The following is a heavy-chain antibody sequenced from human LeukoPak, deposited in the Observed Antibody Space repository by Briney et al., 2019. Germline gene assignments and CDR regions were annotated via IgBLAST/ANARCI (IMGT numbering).Heavy chain of an antibody. CDR2: ISSSSSYI. D-gene: IGHD6-13*01. CDR1: GFTFSSYS. V-gene: IGHV3-21*04. J-gene: IGHJ4*02. Sequence: GGSLRLSCAASGFTFSSYSMNWVRQAPGEGLEWVSSISSSSSYIYYADSVKGRFTISRDNAKNSLYLQMNSLRVGDTAVYYCAKSFGYSRSWFDNWGQGTLVTVSS. CDR3: AKSFGYSRSWFDN.